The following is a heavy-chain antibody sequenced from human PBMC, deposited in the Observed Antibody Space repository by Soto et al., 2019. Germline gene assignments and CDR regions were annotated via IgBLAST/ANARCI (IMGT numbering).Heavy chain of an antibody. J-gene: IGHJ3*02. CDR3: ARNQPDYYDSSGDDSFNI. CDR1: GFSFSLYS. CDR2: ITRRGAYI. D-gene: IGHD3-22*01. V-gene: IGHV3-21*01. Sequence: GGSLRLSCVASGFSFSLYSMNWVRQAPGKGLEWVSCITRRGAYIYYTDSVKGRFTVSRDDAKNSMYLQMNSLRVEDTAVYYCARNQPDYYDSSGDDSFNIWGLGTMVTVSS.